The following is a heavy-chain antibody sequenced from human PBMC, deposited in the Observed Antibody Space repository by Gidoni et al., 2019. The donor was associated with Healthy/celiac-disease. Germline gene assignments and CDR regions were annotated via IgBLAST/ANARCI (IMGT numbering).Heavy chain of an antibody. D-gene: IGHD2-21*01. J-gene: IGHJ6*02. CDR1: GFPSDDYA. CDR3: AKDMIGSFYGMDV. V-gene: IGHV3-9*02. CDR2: IGWNSGSI. Sequence: EVQLVESGGRLVQPGRSLRLSRAASGFPSDDYAMLWLRQAPGKGLEWVLGIGWNSGSIGYADSVKGRFTISRDNAKNSLYLQMNSLRAEDTALYYCAKDMIGSFYGMDVWGQGTTVTVSS.